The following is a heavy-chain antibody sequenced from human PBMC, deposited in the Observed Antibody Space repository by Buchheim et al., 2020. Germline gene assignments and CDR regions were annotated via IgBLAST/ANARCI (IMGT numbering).Heavy chain of an antibody. CDR3: AKDRSYCSGGSCPNYFDY. D-gene: IGHD2-15*01. Sequence: QVQLVESGGGVVQPGRSLRLSCAASGFTFSRYHMHWVRQAPGKGLEWLAVISYDGSHKYYADSVKGRFTISRENSKHTLYLQMNSLRAEDTAVYYCAKDRSYCSGGSCPNYFDYWGQGTL. CDR1: GFTFSRYH. J-gene: IGHJ4*02. CDR2: ISYDGSHK. V-gene: IGHV3-30*18.